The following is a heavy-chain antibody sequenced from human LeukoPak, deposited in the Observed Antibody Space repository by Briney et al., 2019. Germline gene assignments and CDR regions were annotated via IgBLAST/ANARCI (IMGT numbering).Heavy chain of an antibody. Sequence: PGGSLRLSCAASGFTFSSYWMSWVRQAPGKGLEWVANIKQDGSEKYYVDSVKGRLTISRDNSKNTLYLQMNSLRAEDTAVYYCAKAAGSGSYHLDYWGQGTLVTVSS. V-gene: IGHV3-7*01. CDR3: AKAAGSGSYHLDY. CDR1: GFTFSSYW. CDR2: IKQDGSEK. J-gene: IGHJ4*02. D-gene: IGHD3-10*01.